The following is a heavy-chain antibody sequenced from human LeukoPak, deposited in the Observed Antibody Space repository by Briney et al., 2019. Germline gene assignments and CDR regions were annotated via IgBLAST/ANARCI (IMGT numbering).Heavy chain of an antibody. CDR1: GFTFGDYG. CDR2: IRSKAYGGTT. V-gene: IGHV3-49*03. J-gene: IGHJ4*02. CDR3: TRDADGDYEVVDY. D-gene: IGHD4-17*01. Sequence: PGGSLRLSCTASGFTFGDYGMSWFRQAPGQGLEWVGFIRSKAYGGTTEYAASVKGRFTISRDDSKSIAYLQTNSLKTEDTAVYYCTRDADGDYEVVDYWGQGTLVIVSS.